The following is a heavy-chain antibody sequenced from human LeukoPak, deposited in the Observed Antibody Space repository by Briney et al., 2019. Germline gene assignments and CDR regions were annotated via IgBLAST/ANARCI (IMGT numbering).Heavy chain of an antibody. CDR3: ARGRGRPYSSSWCVFDY. J-gene: IGHJ4*02. Sequence: KTSETLSLTCAVYGGSFSGYYWSWIRQPPGKGLEWIGEINHSGSTNYNPSLKSRVTISVDTSKNQFSLKLSSVTAADTAVYYCARGRGRPYSSSWCVFDYWGQGTLVTVSS. V-gene: IGHV4-34*01. D-gene: IGHD6-13*01. CDR2: INHSGST. CDR1: GGSFSGYY.